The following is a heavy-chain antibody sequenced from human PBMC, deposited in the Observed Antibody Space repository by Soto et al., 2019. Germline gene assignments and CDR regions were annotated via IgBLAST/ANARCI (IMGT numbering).Heavy chain of an antibody. V-gene: IGHV4-39*02. Sequence: PSETLSLTCTVSGGSISSSSYYWGWIRQPPGKGLEWIGSIYYSGSTYYNPSLKSRVTISVDTSKNQFSLKLSSVTAADTAVYYCARDGRWGIFGSYGSLGVDYWGQGTQVTVSS. CDR2: IYYSGST. J-gene: IGHJ4*02. D-gene: IGHD5-18*01. CDR1: GGSISSSSYY. CDR3: ARDGRWGIFGSYGSLGVDY.